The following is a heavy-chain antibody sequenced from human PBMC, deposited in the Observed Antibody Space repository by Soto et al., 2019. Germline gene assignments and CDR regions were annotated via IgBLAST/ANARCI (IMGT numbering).Heavy chain of an antibody. CDR2: ISGSDGKT. Sequence: EVQLLDSGGGLVRPGGSLRLSCTASGFSFSSYALSWVRQAPGKGLEWVSTISGSDGKTYYADSVKGRFSISRDTSKTTLYLEMTSLRVEDTAVYYCARWSFLDYWGQGTRVTVS. J-gene: IGHJ4*02. D-gene: IGHD1-26*01. V-gene: IGHV3-23*01. CDR1: GFSFSSYA. CDR3: ARWSFLDY.